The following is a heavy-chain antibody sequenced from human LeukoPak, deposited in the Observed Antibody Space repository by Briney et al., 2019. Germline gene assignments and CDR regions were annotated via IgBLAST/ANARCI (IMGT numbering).Heavy chain of an antibody. Sequence: SETLSLTCTVSGYSISSGYYWGWIRQPPGKGLEWIGTIFHSGSTYSNPFLKSRVTISVDTSKNQFSLNLSFVTAADTAVYYCARVGYYPDYYMDVWGKGTTVTVSS. CDR1: GYSISSGYY. D-gene: IGHD2-21*01. J-gene: IGHJ6*03. CDR2: IFHSGST. CDR3: ARVGYYPDYYMDV. V-gene: IGHV4-38-2*02.